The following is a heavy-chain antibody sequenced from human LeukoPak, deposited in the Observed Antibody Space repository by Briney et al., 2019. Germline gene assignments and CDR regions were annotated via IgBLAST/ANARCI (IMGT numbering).Heavy chain of an antibody. D-gene: IGHD2-2*01. J-gene: IGHJ4*02. Sequence: RSGGSLRLSCAASGFTFSSYAMSWVRQAPGKGLEWVSAISGSGGSTYYADSVKGRFTISRDNSKNTLYLQMNSLRAEDTAVYYCAKDIVVVPAASGAIDYWGQGTLVTVSS. CDR3: AKDIVVVPAASGAIDY. CDR2: ISGSGGST. V-gene: IGHV3-23*01. CDR1: GFTFSSYA.